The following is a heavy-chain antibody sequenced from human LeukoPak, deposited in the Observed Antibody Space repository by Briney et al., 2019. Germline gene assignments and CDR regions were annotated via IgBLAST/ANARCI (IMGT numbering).Heavy chain of an antibody. D-gene: IGHD3-10*01. J-gene: IGHJ6*02. CDR2: TYYRSKWYN. CDR1: GDSVSSNSAA. Sequence: SQTLSLTCAISGDSVSSNSAAWNWIRQSPSRGLEWLGRTYYRSKWYNDYAVSVKSRITINPDTSKNQFSLQLNSVTPEDTAVYLRAKEGPPSGRDYYYYYGMDVWGQGTTVTVSS. V-gene: IGHV6-1*01. CDR3: AKEGPPSGRDYYYYYGMDV.